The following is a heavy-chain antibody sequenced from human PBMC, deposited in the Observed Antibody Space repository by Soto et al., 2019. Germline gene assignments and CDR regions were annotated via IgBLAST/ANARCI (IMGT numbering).Heavy chain of an antibody. D-gene: IGHD3-10*01. Sequence: PGGSLRLSSAASGFTFSNYAVSWVRQAPGKGLEWVSAISGSGGTTYYADSVKGRFTISRDNSKNTLFLQMNSLRAEDTAVYYCASYSYVSGSRSFGYWGQGTLVTVSS. CDR2: ISGSGGTT. V-gene: IGHV3-23*01. CDR3: ASYSYVSGSRSFGY. CDR1: GFTFSNYA. J-gene: IGHJ4*02.